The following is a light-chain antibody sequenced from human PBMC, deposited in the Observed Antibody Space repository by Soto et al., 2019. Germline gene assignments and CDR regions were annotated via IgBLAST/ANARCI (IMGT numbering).Light chain of an antibody. V-gene: IGKV3-15*01. J-gene: IGKJ1*01. CDR2: RAS. CDR1: QSVSSS. Sequence: EIVMTQSPAVLSVSPGERATLSCRASQSVSSSLAWYQQKPGQAPRLLIYRASTRATGIPARFSGSGSGTEFTLTISSLQSEDYAVYYCQQYDNWPPWTFGQGTKVDTK. CDR3: QQYDNWPPWT.